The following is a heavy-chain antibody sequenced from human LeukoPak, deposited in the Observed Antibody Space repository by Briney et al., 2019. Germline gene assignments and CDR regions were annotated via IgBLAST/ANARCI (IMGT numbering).Heavy chain of an antibody. CDR1: GGSISNYY. V-gene: IGHV4-38-2*02. CDR2: IYHSGST. J-gene: IGHJ3*02. Sequence: PSETLSLTCTVSGGSISNYYWSWIRQPPGKGLEWIGSIYHSGSTYYNPSLKSRVTISVDTSKNQFSLKLSSVTAADTAVYYCAGYASSGRRDAFDIWGQGTMVTVSS. D-gene: IGHD3-22*01. CDR3: AGYASSGRRDAFDI.